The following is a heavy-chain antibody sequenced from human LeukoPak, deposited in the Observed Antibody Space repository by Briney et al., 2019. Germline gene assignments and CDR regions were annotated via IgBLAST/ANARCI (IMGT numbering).Heavy chain of an antibody. CDR1: GFIFSTYG. J-gene: IGHJ4*02. Sequence: GGSLRLSCEASGFIFSTYGMHWVRQAPGKGLEWVAAISKDGSEKFYEDSVKGRFTISRDNSKNTLYLQMNSLRAEDTAVYYCARERNLEIAVAGTIFNYWGQGTLVTVSS. CDR3: ARERNLEIAVAGTIFNY. V-gene: IGHV3-30*03. CDR2: ISKDGSEK. D-gene: IGHD6-19*01.